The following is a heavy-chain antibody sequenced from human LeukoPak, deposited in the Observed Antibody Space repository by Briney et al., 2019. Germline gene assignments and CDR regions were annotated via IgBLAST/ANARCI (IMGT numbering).Heavy chain of an antibody. J-gene: IGHJ4*02. Sequence: ASVKVSCKASGYTFTGYYMHWVRQAPEQGLEWMGWINPNSGGTNYAQKFQGRVTMTRDTSISTAYMELSRLGSDDTAVYYCARDVQGQRLKDFWGQGTLVTVSS. CDR2: INPNSGGT. CDR1: GYTFTGYY. V-gene: IGHV1-2*02. CDR3: ARDVQGQRLKDF. D-gene: IGHD6-25*01.